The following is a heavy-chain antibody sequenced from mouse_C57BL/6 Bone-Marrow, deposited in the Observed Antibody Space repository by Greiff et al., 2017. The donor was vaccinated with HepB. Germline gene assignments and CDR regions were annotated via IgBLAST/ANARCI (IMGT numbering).Heavy chain of an antibody. D-gene: IGHD2-5*01. J-gene: IGHJ4*01. CDR3: ARTYSNYDYYAMDY. CDR1: GFTFSSYA. CDR2: ISDGGSYT. Sequence: DVHLVESGGGLVKPGGSLKLSCAASGFTFSSYAMSWVRQTPEKRLEWVATISDGGSYTYYPDNVKGRFTISRDNAKNNLYLQMSHLKSEDTAMYYCARTYSNYDYYAMDYWGQGTSVTVSS. V-gene: IGHV5-4*01.